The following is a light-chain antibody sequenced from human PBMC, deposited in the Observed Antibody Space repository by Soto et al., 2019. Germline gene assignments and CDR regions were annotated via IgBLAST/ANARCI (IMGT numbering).Light chain of an antibody. CDR1: QSVTSS. Sequence: EIVLTQSPSTLSFSPGQVATLSFRASQSVTSSLAWFQQKPGQAPRLLIYDVSRRATAIPARFSGSGSGTDFTLTISSLETEDFAVYYCQQRTSWPTFGGGTKVDIK. CDR2: DVS. J-gene: IGKJ4*01. V-gene: IGKV3-11*01. CDR3: QQRTSWPT.